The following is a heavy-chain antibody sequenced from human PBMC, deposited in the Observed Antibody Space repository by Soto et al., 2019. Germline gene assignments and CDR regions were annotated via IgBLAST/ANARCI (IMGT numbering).Heavy chain of an antibody. CDR1: GYTFTSYD. J-gene: IGHJ5*02. CDR3: ARGVKYGAYSRWFDP. D-gene: IGHD4-17*01. Sequence: QVQLVQSGAEVRKPGASVKVSCKASGYTFTSYDINWVRQATGQGLEYLGWMSPNSGNTGYVQKFQGRVTMTWGTSITTAYMELSSLRSEDTAVYFCARGVKYGAYSRWFDPWGQGTLVTVSS. V-gene: IGHV1-8*01. CDR2: MSPNSGNT.